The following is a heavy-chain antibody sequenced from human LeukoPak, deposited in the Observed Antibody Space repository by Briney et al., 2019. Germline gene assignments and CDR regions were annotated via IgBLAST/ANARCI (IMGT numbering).Heavy chain of an antibody. CDR1: GFTFSSYS. Sequence: PGGSLRLSCAASGFTFSSYSMNSIRQAPGKRLEWVSSISSSSSYIYYADSVKGRFTISRDNAKNSLYLQMNSLRAEDTAVYYCAAGTAADYWGQGTLVLVSS. CDR3: AAGTAADY. D-gene: IGHD6-13*01. V-gene: IGHV3-21*01. J-gene: IGHJ4*02. CDR2: ISSSSSYI.